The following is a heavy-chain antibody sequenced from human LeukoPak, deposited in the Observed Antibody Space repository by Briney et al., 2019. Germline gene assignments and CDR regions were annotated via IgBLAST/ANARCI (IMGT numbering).Heavy chain of an antibody. CDR1: GGSFSGYY. CDR2: INHSEST. CDR3: ARRAGRSSWYRYFDY. D-gene: IGHD6-13*01. Sequence: SETLSLTCAVYGGSFSGYYWSWIRQPPGKGLEWIGEINHSESTNYNPSLKSRVTISVDTSKNQFSLKLSSVTAADTAVYYCARRAGRSSWYRYFDYWGQGTLVTVSS. V-gene: IGHV4-34*01. J-gene: IGHJ4*02.